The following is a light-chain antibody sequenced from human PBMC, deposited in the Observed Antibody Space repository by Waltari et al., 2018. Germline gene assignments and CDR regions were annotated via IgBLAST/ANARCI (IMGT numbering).Light chain of an antibody. CDR2: AAS. Sequence: AIRITQSPSSLSASTGARVTITRRASQGISSYLAWYQQKPGKAPKLLIYAASTLQSGVPSRFSGSGSGTDFTLTISCLQSEDFATYYCQQYYSYPRTFGQGTKVEIK. J-gene: IGKJ1*01. CDR3: QQYYSYPRT. CDR1: QGISSY. V-gene: IGKV1-8*01.